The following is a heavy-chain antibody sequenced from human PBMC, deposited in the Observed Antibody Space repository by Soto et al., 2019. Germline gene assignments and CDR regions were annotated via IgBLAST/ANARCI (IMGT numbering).Heavy chain of an antibody. CDR2: IYYSGST. J-gene: IGHJ6*03. Sequence: SETLSLTCTVSGDSLSSYYWSWIRQPPGKGLEWIGDIYYSGSTHYNPSLKSRVTISLDTSKKQFSLKVRSVTAADTAVYYCAKFPFDSSYPQDNCMHVWGKGTTVTVS. CDR3: AKFPFDSSYPQDNCMHV. CDR1: GDSLSSYY. V-gene: IGHV4-59*01. D-gene: IGHD3-16*02.